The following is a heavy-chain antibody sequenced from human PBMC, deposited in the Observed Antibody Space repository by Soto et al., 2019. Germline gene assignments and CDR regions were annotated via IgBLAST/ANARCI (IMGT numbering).Heavy chain of an antibody. J-gene: IGHJ4*02. CDR3: ARSIVVVPAAPDY. CDR2: ISGSGGST. V-gene: IGHV3-23*01. CDR1: GFTFSSYA. Sequence: EVQLLESGGGLVQPGGSLRLSCAASGFTFSSYAMSWVRQAPGKGLEWVSAISGSGGSTYYADSVKGRFTISRDNSKNPLYLQMNSLRAEDTAVYYCARSIVVVPAAPDYWGQGTLVTVSS. D-gene: IGHD2-2*01.